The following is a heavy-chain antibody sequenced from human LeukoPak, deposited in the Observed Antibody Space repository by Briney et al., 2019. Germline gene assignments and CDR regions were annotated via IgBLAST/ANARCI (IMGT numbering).Heavy chain of an antibody. D-gene: IGHD3-10*01. CDR3: ARATTMVRGVTLSYYYYMDV. CDR1: GYSISSGYY. V-gene: IGHV4-38-2*02. CDR2: IYHSGST. J-gene: IGHJ6*03. Sequence: SETLSLTCTVSGYSISSGYYWGWIRQPPGKGLEWIGSIYHSGSTYYNPSLKSRVTISVDTSKNQFSLKLSSVTAADTAVYYCARATTMVRGVTLSYYYYMDVWGKGTTVTVSS.